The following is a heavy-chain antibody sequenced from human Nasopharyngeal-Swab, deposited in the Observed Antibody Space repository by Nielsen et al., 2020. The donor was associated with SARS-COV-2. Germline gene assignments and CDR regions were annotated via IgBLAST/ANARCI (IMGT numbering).Heavy chain of an antibody. CDR1: GDSIASGGYS. V-gene: IGHV4-30-2*06. CDR3: ARENFGFDY. J-gene: IGHJ4*02. Sequence: SCAVSGDSIASGGYSWTWIRQSPRRGLEWIGYIYRSGSTYYNPSLKSRVTISVDRSKNQFSLKLSSVTAADTALYYCARENFGFDYWGQGILVTVSS. D-gene: IGHD3-10*01. CDR2: IYRSGST.